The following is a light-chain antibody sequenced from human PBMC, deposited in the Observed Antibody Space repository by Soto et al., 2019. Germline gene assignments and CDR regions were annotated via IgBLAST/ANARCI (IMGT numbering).Light chain of an antibody. Sequence: EIVMTQSPATLSVSPGERATLSCRASQSVSSNLAWYQQKPGQAPRLLIYGASTRAPGIPASFSGSGSGTEFTLTIRILQSEDFAGYYCQQYNNWPPYTLGQGTKLEIK. CDR3: QQYNNWPPYT. CDR2: GAS. J-gene: IGKJ2*01. CDR1: QSVSSN. V-gene: IGKV3-15*01.